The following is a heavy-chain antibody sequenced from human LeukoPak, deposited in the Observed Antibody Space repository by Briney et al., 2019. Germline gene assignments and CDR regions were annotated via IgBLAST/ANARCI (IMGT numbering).Heavy chain of an antibody. CDR2: MNQDGSEK. CDR3: ASGSSARGGADY. D-gene: IGHD1-26*01. J-gene: IGHJ4*02. CDR1: GFTFSSYW. V-gene: IGHV3-7*01. Sequence: TGGSLRLSCAASGFTFSSYWMSWVRQAPGKGLEWVANMNQDGSEKYYVDSVKGRFTISRENARKSLYLQMNSLRAEDKAVYYCASGSSARGGADYWGQGTLVTVSS.